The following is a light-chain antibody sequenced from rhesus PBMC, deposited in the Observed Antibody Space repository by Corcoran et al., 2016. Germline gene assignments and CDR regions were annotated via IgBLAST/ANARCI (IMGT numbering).Light chain of an antibody. V-gene: IGKV3-24*01. J-gene: IGKJ1*01. CDR3: LQHSNWPRT. CDR1: QSVSSS. CDR2: GAS. Sequence: EIVMTQSPATLSLSPGERATLSCRASQSVSSSLAWYQQKPGQAPRLHIYGASSRATGSPDRFSGRGAGPCFSIAISSLEPEDVAVYYCLQHSNWPRTFGQGTKVEIK.